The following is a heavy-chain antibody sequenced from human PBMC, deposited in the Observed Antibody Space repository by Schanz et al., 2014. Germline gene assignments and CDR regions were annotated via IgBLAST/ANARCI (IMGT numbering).Heavy chain of an antibody. CDR1: GYTFISYG. CDR2: ISAYNSHT. J-gene: IGHJ3*02. V-gene: IGHV1-18*01. CDR3: TRGGYSYALSAFDI. Sequence: QVQLVQSGAEVKKPGASVKVSCKASGYTFISYGIKWVRQAPGQGLEWMGWISAYNSHTDYAQKLQGTVTLTTDTSTSTAYMELRSLRSDDTALYYCTRGGYSYALSAFDIWGRGTMITVSS. D-gene: IGHD5-18*01.